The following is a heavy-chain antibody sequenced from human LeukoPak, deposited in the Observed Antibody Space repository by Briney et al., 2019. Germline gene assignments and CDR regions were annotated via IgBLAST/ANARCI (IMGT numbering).Heavy chain of an antibody. CDR3: APTDASYFDY. J-gene: IGHJ4*02. CDR2: IDPNSGGT. Sequence: GASVKVSCKASGYTFTGYYMHWVRQAPGQGLEWMGWIDPNSGGTNYAQKFQDRVTMTRDTSISTAYMELSGLRSDDTAVYYCAPTDASYFDYWGQGTPVTVSS. V-gene: IGHV1-2*02. CDR1: GYTFTGYY.